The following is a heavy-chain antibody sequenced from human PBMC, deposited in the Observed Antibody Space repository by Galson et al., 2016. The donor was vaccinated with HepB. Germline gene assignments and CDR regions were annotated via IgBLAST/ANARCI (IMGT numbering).Heavy chain of an antibody. D-gene: IGHD2-8*01. J-gene: IGHJ5*02. V-gene: IGHV3-23*01. Sequence: SLRLSCAASGFTFSSNPMTWVRQAPGKGLEWVSTISGSGDSTYYADAVKGRFAISRDNSKNTLYLQIHSLKAEDTAVYYCARGGGPTWEWLYGSWGQGTLVTVSS. CDR2: ISGSGDST. CDR3: ARGGGPTWEWLYGS. CDR1: GFTFSSNP.